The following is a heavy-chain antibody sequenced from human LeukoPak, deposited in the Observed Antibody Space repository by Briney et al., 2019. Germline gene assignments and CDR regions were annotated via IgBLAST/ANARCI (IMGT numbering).Heavy chain of an antibody. CDR3: AKARQTYDNWFDP. CDR2: IWYDGNNK. V-gene: IGHV3-33*06. Sequence: PGRSLRLSCAASGFTFSSYGMHWVRQAPGKGLEWVAVIWYDGNNKYYADSVKGRFTISRDNSKNTLYLQMNSLRAEDTAVYYCAKARQTYDNWFDPWGQGTLVTVSS. CDR1: GFTFSSYG. J-gene: IGHJ5*02. D-gene: IGHD2-2*01.